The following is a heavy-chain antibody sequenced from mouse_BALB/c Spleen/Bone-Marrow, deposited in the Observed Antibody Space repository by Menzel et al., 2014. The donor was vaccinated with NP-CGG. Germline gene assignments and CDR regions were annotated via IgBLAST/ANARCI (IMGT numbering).Heavy chain of an antibody. CDR2: IDPANGNT. CDR3: ARDDSWGFAY. D-gene: IGHD2-4*01. V-gene: IGHV14-3*02. Sequence: VQLKQSGAELVKPGASVKLSCTASGFNIKDTYMHWVKQRPEQGLEWIGRIDPANGNTKYDPKFQGKATITADTSSNXAYLQLSSLTSEDTAVYYCARDDSWGFAYWGQGTLVTVSA. J-gene: IGHJ3*01. CDR1: GFNIKDTY.